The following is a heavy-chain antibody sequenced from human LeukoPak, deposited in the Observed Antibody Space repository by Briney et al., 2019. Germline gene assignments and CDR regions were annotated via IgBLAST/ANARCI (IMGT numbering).Heavy chain of an antibody. CDR1: GGSFSGYH. J-gene: IGHJ6*02. CDR2: INHSGST. V-gene: IGHV4-34*01. Sequence: SETLSLTCAVYGGSFSGYHWSWIRQPPGKGLEWIGEINHSGSTNYNPSLKSRVTISVDTSKNQFSLKLSSVTAADTAVYYCARLALRNQLLYFHYYGMDVWGQGTTVTVSS. D-gene: IGHD2-2*02. CDR3: ARLALRNQLLYFHYYGMDV.